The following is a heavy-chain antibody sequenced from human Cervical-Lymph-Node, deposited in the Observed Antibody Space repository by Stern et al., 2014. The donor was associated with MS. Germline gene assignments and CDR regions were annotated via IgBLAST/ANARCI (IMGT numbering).Heavy chain of an antibody. Sequence: DQLVESGAEVRKPGASVKVSCKASGYTFISYGISWVRQAPGKGLEWMGWVSAYNGNTNYAEKFHGRVTMTTETSTSTAYMELRSLRSDDTAVYYCVRAREGRYYYDSSGYYEYWGQGALVTVSS. V-gene: IGHV1-18*01. CDR1: GYTFISYG. D-gene: IGHD3-22*01. J-gene: IGHJ4*02. CDR3: VRAREGRYYYDSSGYYEY. CDR2: VSAYNGNT.